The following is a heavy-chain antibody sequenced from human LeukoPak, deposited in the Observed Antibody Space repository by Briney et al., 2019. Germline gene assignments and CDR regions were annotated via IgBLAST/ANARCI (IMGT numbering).Heavy chain of an antibody. D-gene: IGHD1-26*01. V-gene: IGHV3-30*18. CDR2: ISYDGSNK. CDR1: GFTFSSYG. Sequence: GRSLRLSCAASGFTFSSYGMHCVRQAPGGGLEWVAVISYDGSNKYYADSVKGRFTISRDNSKNTLYLQMNSLRAEHTAVYYCAKESGIVGATREDYWGQGTLVTVSS. CDR3: AKESGIVGATREDY. J-gene: IGHJ4*02.